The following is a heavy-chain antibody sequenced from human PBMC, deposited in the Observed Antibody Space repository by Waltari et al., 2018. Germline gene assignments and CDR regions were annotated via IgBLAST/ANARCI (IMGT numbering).Heavy chain of an antibody. CDR3: AMYSSSWPRYNWFDP. J-gene: IGHJ5*02. CDR1: GYSISSGYY. D-gene: IGHD6-13*01. Sequence: QVQLQESGPGLVKPSETLSLTCTVSGYSISSGYYWGWIRQPPGKGLEWIGSIYHSGSTYYNPSLKSRVTISVDTSKNQFSLKLSSVTAADTAVYYCAMYSSSWPRYNWFDPWGQGTLVTVSS. CDR2: IYHSGST. V-gene: IGHV4-38-2*02.